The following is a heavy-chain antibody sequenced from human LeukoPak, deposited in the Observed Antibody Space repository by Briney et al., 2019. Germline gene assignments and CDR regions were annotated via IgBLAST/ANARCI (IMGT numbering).Heavy chain of an antibody. D-gene: IGHD2-15*01. CDR2: INPNSGVT. V-gene: IGHV1-2*02. J-gene: IGHJ4*02. CDR1: GYTFTGYY. Sequence: ASVKDSCKASGYTFTGYYMHWVRQAAGQGLEWMGWINPNSGVTNYAQKVQSRVTMTRDTSISTAYMELSRPRSDDTAVYYCARAHANLRSGGSCYGYWGQGTLVTVSS. CDR3: ARAHANLRSGGSCYGY.